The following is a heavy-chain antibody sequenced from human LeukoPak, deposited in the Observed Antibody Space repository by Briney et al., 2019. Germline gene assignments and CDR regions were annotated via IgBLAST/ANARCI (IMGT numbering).Heavy chain of an antibody. CDR3: ARAHDILTGYSYYYGMDV. CDR1: GGSISSGDYY. V-gene: IGHV4-30-4*01. Sequence: PSQTLSLTCTVSGGSISSGDYYWRWIRQPPGKGLEWIGYIYYSGSTYYNPSLKSRVTISVDTSKNQFSLKLSSVTAADTAVYYCARAHDILTGYSYYYGMDVWGQGTTVTVSS. D-gene: IGHD3-9*01. CDR2: IYYSGST. J-gene: IGHJ6*02.